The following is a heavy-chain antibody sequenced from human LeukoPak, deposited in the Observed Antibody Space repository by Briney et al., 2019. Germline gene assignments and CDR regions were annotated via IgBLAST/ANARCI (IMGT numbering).Heavy chain of an antibody. D-gene: IGHD3-9*01. V-gene: IGHV3-21*01. Sequence: GGSLRLSCAASGFTFSSYSMNWVRQAPGKGLEWVSSTSSSSSYIYYADSVKGRFTTSRDNAKNSLYLQMNSLRAEDTAVYYCARVPYISPYYFDYWGQGTLVTVSS. CDR3: ARVPYISPYYFDY. CDR2: TSSSSSYI. J-gene: IGHJ4*02. CDR1: GFTFSSYS.